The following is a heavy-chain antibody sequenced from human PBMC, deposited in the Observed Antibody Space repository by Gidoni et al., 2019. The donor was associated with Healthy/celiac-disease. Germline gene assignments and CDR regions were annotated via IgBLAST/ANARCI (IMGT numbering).Heavy chain of an antibody. D-gene: IGHD4-4*01. CDR2: INHSGST. CDR3: ARGADDYSNYVRYWFDP. CDR1: GGSFSGYY. Sequence: QVQLQQWGAGLLKPSEILSRACAVYGGSFSGYYWSWIRQPPGKGLEWRGEINHSGSTTYNPSLKSRVTISVDTSKNQFSLKLSSVTAADTAVYYCARGADDYSNYVRYWFDPWGQGTLVTVSS. J-gene: IGHJ5*02. V-gene: IGHV4-34*01.